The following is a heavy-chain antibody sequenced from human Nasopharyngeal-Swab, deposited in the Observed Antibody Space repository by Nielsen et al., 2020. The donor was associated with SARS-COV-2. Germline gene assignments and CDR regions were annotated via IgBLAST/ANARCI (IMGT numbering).Heavy chain of an antibody. J-gene: IGHJ6*02. Sequence: ASVMVSCKASGYIFTSYYMHWVRQAPGQGLEWMGIINPSGGSTSYAQKFQGRVTMTRDTSTSTVYMELSSLRSEDTAVYYCARDFTVTTGEYYYYYGMDVWGQGTTVTVSS. D-gene: IGHD4-17*01. CDR1: GYIFTSYY. V-gene: IGHV1-46*01. CDR3: ARDFTVTTGEYYYYYGMDV. CDR2: INPSGGST.